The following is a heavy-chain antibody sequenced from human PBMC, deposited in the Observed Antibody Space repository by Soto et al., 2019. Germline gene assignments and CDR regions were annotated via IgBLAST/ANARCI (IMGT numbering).Heavy chain of an antibody. CDR1: GGSISSGGYY. V-gene: IGHV4-31*03. CDR2: IYYSGST. CDR3: ASHPYCSGGSCYAGSFDY. Sequence: SETLSLTCTVSGGSISSGGYYWSWIRQHPGKGLEWIGYIYYSGSTYYNPSLKSRVTISVDTSKNQFSLKLSSVTAADTAVYYCASHPYCSGGSCYAGSFDYWGQGTLVTVSS. D-gene: IGHD2-15*01. J-gene: IGHJ4*02.